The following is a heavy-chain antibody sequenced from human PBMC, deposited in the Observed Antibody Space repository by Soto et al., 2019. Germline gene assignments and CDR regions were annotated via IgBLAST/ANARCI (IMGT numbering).Heavy chain of an antibody. Sequence: EVQLLESGGGLVQPGGSLRLSCAASGFTFSTYAMSWVRQAPGKGLEWVSHITTGGATYDADNVRGRFTISIYNSKNTLNLQMSSLRAEETSVYYGSRSWYGNDYWGQGILVTVSS. J-gene: IGHJ4*02. CDR3: SRSWYGNDY. V-gene: IGHV3-23*01. CDR1: GFTFSTYA. D-gene: IGHD6-13*01. CDR2: ITTGGAT.